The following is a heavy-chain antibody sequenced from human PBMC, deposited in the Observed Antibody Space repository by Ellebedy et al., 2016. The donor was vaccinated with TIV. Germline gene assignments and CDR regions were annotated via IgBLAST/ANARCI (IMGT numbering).Heavy chain of an antibody. CDR3: ARDGAGRWDY. J-gene: IGHJ4*02. D-gene: IGHD4-23*01. CDR2: MFHSGST. V-gene: IGHV4-38-2*02. CDR1: GSSISSGYY. Sequence: MPSETLSLTCSVSGSSISSGYYWGWIRQPPGRGLEWLGSMFHSGSTYYSPPLKSRVTISVDTSKNQLSLRLSSVTAADTAVYYCARDGAGRWDYWGPGTLVTVSS.